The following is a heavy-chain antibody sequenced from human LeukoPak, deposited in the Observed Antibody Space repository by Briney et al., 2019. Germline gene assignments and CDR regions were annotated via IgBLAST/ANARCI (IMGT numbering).Heavy chain of an antibody. CDR3: ARDRGGWYKDALDV. D-gene: IGHD6-19*01. CDR1: GFTFSSYG. CDR2: TSYDGNKQ. V-gene: IGHV3-30*19. J-gene: IGHJ3*01. Sequence: GRSLRLSCAASGFTFSSYGMHWVRKAPGKGLEWMAVTSYDGNKQYYADSVKGRFTISRDNSKNTIYLQVNSLRPEDTAVYYCARDRGGWYKDALDVWGQGTMLTVSS.